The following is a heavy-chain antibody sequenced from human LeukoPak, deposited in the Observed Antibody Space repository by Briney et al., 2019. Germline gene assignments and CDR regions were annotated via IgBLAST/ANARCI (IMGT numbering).Heavy chain of an antibody. D-gene: IGHD3-10*01. V-gene: IGHV1-69*04. CDR1: GGTFSSYA. CDR3: ARGMAGVNAFDI. CDR2: IIPILGIA. J-gene: IGHJ3*02. Sequence: SVKVSCKASGGTFSSYAISWVRQAPGQGLEWMGRIIPILGIANYAQKFQGRVTITADKSTSTAYMELSSLRSEDTAVYYCARGMAGVNAFDIWGQGTMVTVSS.